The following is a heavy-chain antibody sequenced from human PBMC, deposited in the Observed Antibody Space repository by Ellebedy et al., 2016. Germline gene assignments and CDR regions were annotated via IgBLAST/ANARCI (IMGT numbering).Heavy chain of an antibody. V-gene: IGHV3-48*02. CDR1: GFTFSSYS. J-gene: IGHJ6*02. CDR2: TSGSSSTI. CDR3: ARGVGATISDYYYGMDV. D-gene: IGHD1-26*01. Sequence: GGSLRLSCAASGFTFSSYSMNWVRQAPGKGLEWVSYTSGSSSTIYYADSVKGRFTISRDNAKDSLYLQMNSLRDEDTAVYYCARGVGATISDYYYGMDVWGQGTTVTVSS.